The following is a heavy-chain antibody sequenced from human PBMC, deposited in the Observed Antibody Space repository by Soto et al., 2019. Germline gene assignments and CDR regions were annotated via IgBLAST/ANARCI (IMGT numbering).Heavy chain of an antibody. Sequence: PSETLSLTCAVSGGSISSGGYSWSWIRQPPGKGLEWIGYIYHSGSTYYNPSLKSRVTISVDRSKNQFSLKLSSVTAADTAVYYCARTRVRDGFDYWGQGTLVTVS. CDR1: GGSISSGGYS. J-gene: IGHJ4*02. V-gene: IGHV4-30-2*01. CDR3: ARTRVRDGFDY. CDR2: IYHSGST.